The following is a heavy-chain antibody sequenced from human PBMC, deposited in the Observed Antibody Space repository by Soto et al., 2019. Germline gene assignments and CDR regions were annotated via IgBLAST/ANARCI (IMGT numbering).Heavy chain of an antibody. D-gene: IGHD6-13*01. CDR3: ARDWYEDY. J-gene: IGHJ4*02. CDR1: GFTFTTYA. Sequence: EVQLLESGGGLVQPGGSLTLSCAASGFTFTTYAMTWVRQAPGKGLEWLSAINNAGTTYYADSVKGRFTISRDNAKSTLYLQMNGLKAEDTAVYYCARDWYEDYCGQGTLVTVSS. CDR2: INNAGTT. V-gene: IGHV3-23*01.